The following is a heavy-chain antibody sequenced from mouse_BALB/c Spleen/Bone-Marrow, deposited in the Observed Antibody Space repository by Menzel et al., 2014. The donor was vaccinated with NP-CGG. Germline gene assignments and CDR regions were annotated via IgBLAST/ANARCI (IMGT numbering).Heavy chain of an antibody. V-gene: IGHV7-3*02. CDR1: GFTFTDYY. Sequence: DVQLVESGGGLVQPGDSLRLSCATSGFTFTDYYMNWVRPPPGKALEWLGFIRNKANGYTTEYSASVKGRFTISRDNSQSILYLQMNTLRAEDSATYYCARDRGLTYFDYWGQGTTLTVSS. J-gene: IGHJ2*01. D-gene: IGHD2-4*01. CDR3: ARDRGLTYFDY. CDR2: IRNKANGYTT.